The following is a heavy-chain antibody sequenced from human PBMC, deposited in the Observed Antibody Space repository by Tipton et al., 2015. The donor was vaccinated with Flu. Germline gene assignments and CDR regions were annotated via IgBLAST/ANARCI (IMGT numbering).Heavy chain of an antibody. Sequence: TLSLTCTVSGGSISSGGYYWSWIRQHPGKGLEWIGYIYYSGSTYYNPSLKSRVTISVDTSKNQFSLKLSSVTAADTAVYYCARGRYGSGSWPLDYWGQGTLVTVSS. CDR1: GGSISSGGYY. CDR2: IYYSGST. J-gene: IGHJ4*02. V-gene: IGHV4-31*03. CDR3: ARGRYGSGSWPLDY. D-gene: IGHD3-10*01.